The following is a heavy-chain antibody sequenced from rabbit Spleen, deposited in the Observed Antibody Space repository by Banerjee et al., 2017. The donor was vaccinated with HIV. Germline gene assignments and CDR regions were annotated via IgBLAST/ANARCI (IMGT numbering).Heavy chain of an antibody. Sequence: QSLEESGGDLVKPGASLTLTCTASGFSFSSGYYMCWVRQAPGKGLEWIACIGCGSGNTYYASWAKGRFTISKISSTTVTLQMTSLTAADTATYFCARGQNGGYGGAGGGTSFNLWGPGTLVTVS. CDR3: ARGQNGGYGGAGGGTSFNL. D-gene: IGHD4-2*01. CDR2: IGCGSGNT. V-gene: IGHV1S40*01. CDR1: GFSFSSGYY. J-gene: IGHJ4*01.